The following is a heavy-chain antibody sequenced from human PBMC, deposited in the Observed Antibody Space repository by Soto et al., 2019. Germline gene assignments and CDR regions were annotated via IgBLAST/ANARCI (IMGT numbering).Heavy chain of an antibody. CDR2: IWYDGSNK. J-gene: IGHJ4*02. CDR1: GFTFSSYG. Sequence: GGSLRLSCAASGFTFSSYGMHWVRQAPGKGLEWVAVIWYDGSNKYYADSVKGRFTISRDNSKNTLYLQMNSLRAEDTAVYYCAGEGDSGSYYPYYFDYWGQGTLVTVSS. CDR3: AGEGDSGSYYPYYFDY. D-gene: IGHD3-10*01. V-gene: IGHV3-33*01.